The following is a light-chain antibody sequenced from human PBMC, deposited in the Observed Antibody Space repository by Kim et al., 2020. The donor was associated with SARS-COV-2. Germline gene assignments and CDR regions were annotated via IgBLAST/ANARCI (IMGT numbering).Light chain of an antibody. V-gene: IGLV1-47*01. CDR2: RDS. J-gene: IGLJ2*01. CDR1: TSNTGSNF. Sequence: GQRVTISCSGSTSNTGSNFVYGYQQLPGTAPKLLIYRDSKRPAGVPDRFSGSKSGTSASLAISGLRSEDETEYYCAAWDDSLRAVIFGGGTQLTVL. CDR3: AAWDDSLRAVI.